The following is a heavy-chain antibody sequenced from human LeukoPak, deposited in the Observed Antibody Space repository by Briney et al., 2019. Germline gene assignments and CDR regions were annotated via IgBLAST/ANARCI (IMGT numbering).Heavy chain of an antibody. D-gene: IGHD2-15*01. Sequence: SQTLSLTCTVSGGSISSGGYYWSWIRQHPGKGLEWIGYIYYSGSTYYNPSLKSRVTISVDTSKNQFSLKQSSVTAADTAVYYCARVALGYCSGGSCYPGGFDYWGQGTLVTVSS. J-gene: IGHJ4*02. CDR2: IYYSGST. CDR1: GGSISSGGYY. V-gene: IGHV4-31*03. CDR3: ARVALGYCSGGSCYPGGFDY.